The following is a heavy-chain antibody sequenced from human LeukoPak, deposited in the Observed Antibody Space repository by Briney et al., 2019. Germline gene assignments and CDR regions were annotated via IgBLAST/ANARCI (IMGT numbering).Heavy chain of an antibody. CDR2: ISSSSSYI. CDR1: GFTFSSYG. V-gene: IGHV3-21*01. CDR3: ARAPWHYYDSSGYYPTLGGMDV. J-gene: IGHJ6*02. Sequence: GGSLRLSCAASGFTFSSYGMHWVRQAPGKGLEWVSSISSSSSYIYYADSVKGRFTISRDNAKNSLYLQMNSLRAEDTAVYYCARAPWHYYDSSGYYPTLGGMDVWGQGTTVTVSS. D-gene: IGHD3-22*01.